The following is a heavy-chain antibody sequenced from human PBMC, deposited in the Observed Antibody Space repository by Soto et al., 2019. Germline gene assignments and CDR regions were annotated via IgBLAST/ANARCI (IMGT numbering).Heavy chain of an antibody. CDR2: ISSSGSTI. CDR3: AMGRGFFFYYYVAV. D-gene: IGHD3-10*01. CDR1: GFTFSDYY. Sequence: QVQLVESGGGLVKPGGSLRLSCAASGFTFSDYYMSWIRQAPGKGLEWVSYISSSGSTIYYADSVKGRFTISRDNAKNSLDLQMNSLMAGDPAVYYCAMGRGFFFYYYVAVWGKGTTVTVSS. J-gene: IGHJ6*03. V-gene: IGHV3-11*01.